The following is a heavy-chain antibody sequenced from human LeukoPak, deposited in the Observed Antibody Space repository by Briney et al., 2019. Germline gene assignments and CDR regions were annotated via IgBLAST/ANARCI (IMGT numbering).Heavy chain of an antibody. CDR1: GYTFSTFV. V-gene: IGHV1-18*01. CDR2: ISSYNDNR. D-gene: IGHD3-3*01. Sequence: VKVSFKASGYTFSTFVISWVRPAPGQGLEWMGWISSYNDNRNYAQKFQGRVTLTTDTSTSTAHMELRSLRSDDSAVYYCARVGVQWQILGPFDYWGQGTLVSVSS. CDR3: ARVGVQWQILGPFDY. J-gene: IGHJ4*02.